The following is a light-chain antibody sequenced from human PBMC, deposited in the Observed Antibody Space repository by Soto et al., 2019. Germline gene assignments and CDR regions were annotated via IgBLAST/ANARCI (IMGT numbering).Light chain of an antibody. CDR2: QDR. CDR1: KLGDKY. Sequence: SYELTQPPSVSVSPGQTASITCSGDKLGDKYACWYQQKPGQSPVLVIYQDRKRPSGIPERFSGSNSGNTATLTISGTQAMDEADYYCQAWDGSTAVFGGGTKVTVL. J-gene: IGLJ2*01. V-gene: IGLV3-1*01. CDR3: QAWDGSTAV.